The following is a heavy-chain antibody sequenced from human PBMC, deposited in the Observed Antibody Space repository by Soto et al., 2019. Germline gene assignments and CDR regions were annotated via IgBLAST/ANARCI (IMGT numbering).Heavy chain of an antibody. CDR1: GGTFGSYA. V-gene: IGHV1-69*13. Sequence: SVKVSCKASGGTFGSYAISWVRQAPGQGLEWMGGIIPIPGTANYAQKFQGRVTIAADESTSTAYMELSSLRSEDTAVYYCARDEIQITPLYYYGMDVWGQGTTVTVSS. D-gene: IGHD2-15*01. J-gene: IGHJ6*02. CDR2: IIPIPGTA. CDR3: ARDEIQITPLYYYGMDV.